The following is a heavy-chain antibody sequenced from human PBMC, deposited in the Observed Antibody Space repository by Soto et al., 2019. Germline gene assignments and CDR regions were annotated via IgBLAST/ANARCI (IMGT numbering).Heavy chain of an antibody. CDR2: VIPMLGIA. V-gene: IGHV1-69*08. CDR1: GGAFSRYT. D-gene: IGHD3-10*01. CDR3: ATEELWFGEFQHF. J-gene: IGHJ4*02. Sequence: QVQLVQSGAEVKKPGSSVTVSCKASGGAFSRYTINWVRQAPGQGLEWMGRVIPMLGIANYAQKFQGRVTIIADKATSTVYMELSSLKSEDTAVYYCATEELWFGEFQHFWGQGTLVTVSS.